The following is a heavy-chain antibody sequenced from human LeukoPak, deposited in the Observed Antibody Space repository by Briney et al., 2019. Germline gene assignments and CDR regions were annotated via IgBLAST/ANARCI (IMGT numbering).Heavy chain of an antibody. V-gene: IGHV3-30-3*01. Sequence: PGRSLRLSCAASGFTFSSYATHWVRQAPGKGLEWVAVISYDGSNKYYADSVKGRFTISRDNSKNTLYLQMNSLRAEDTAVYYCARDSGSSSSSKVFDYWGQGTLVTVSS. J-gene: IGHJ4*02. D-gene: IGHD6-6*01. CDR3: ARDSGSSSSSKVFDY. CDR1: GFTFSSYA. CDR2: ISYDGSNK.